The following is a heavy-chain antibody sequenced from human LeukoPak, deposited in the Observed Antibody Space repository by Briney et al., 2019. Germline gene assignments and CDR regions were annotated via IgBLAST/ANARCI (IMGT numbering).Heavy chain of an antibody. Sequence: ASAKVSCKASGYTFTGYYMHWVRQAPGQGLEWMGWINPNSGGTNYAQKFQGRVTMTRDTSISTAYMELSRLRSDDTAVYYCAREVRIAAAGTRWFDPWGQGTLVTVSS. CDR3: AREVRIAAAGTRWFDP. V-gene: IGHV1-2*02. J-gene: IGHJ5*02. CDR2: INPNSGGT. D-gene: IGHD6-13*01. CDR1: GYTFTGYY.